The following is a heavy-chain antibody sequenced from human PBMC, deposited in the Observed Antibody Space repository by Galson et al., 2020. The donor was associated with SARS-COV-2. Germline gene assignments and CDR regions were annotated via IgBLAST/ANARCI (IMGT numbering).Heavy chain of an antibody. CDR3: AKYPAAALRYFDWLFHDWYFDL. CDR2: ISGSGGST. J-gene: IGHJ2*01. Sequence: GGSLRLSCAASGFTFSSYAMSWVRQAPGKGLEWVSAISGSGGSTYYADSVKGRFTISRDNSKNTLYLQMNSLRAEDTAVYYCAKYPAAALRYFDWLFHDWYFDLWGRGTLVTVSS. D-gene: IGHD3-9*01. CDR1: GFTFSSYA. V-gene: IGHV3-23*01.